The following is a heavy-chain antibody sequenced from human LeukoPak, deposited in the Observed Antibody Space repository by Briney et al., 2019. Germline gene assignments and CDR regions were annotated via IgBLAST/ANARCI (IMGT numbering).Heavy chain of an antibody. CDR3: ARGGSAWLLLGYFDY. V-gene: IGHV1-69*13. Sequence: SVKVSCKASGGTFSSYAISWVRQAPGQGLEWMGGIIPIFGTSNSAQKFQGRVTITADESTSTAYMELSSLRSEDTAVYYCARGGSAWLLLGYFDYWGQGTLVTVSS. J-gene: IGHJ4*02. CDR1: GGTFSSYA. D-gene: IGHD3-22*01. CDR2: IIPIFGTS.